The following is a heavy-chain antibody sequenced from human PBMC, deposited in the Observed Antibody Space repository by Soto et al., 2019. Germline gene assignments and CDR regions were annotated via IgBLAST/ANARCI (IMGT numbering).Heavy chain of an antibody. CDR2: ISSGGDTM. Sequence: GGSLRLSCTVSGFTFSPYSMNWVRQAPGEGLEWISYISSGGDTMYYADSVRGRFTVSRDNTKNSLYLQMDSLRDEDTAVYYCARDRSTIYGVVTPIDYWGQGILVTVPS. D-gene: IGHD3-3*01. CDR1: GFTFSPYS. J-gene: IGHJ4*02. CDR3: ARDRSTIYGVVTPIDY. V-gene: IGHV3-48*02.